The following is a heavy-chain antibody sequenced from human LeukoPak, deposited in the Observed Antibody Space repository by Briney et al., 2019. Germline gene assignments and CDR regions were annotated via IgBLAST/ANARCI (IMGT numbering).Heavy chain of an antibody. CDR2: IYSGGRT. D-gene: IGHD5-24*01. CDR1: GFIVSGNY. CDR3: ARQKKSRDSYNYDY. Sequence: GGSLRLSCAASGFIVSGNYMSWVRQAPGKGLEWVSVIYSGGRTYYADSVKGRFTISRDNSKNTLYLQMNSLRAEDTAVYYCARQKKSRDSYNYDYWGQGTLVTVSS. J-gene: IGHJ4*02. V-gene: IGHV3-53*01.